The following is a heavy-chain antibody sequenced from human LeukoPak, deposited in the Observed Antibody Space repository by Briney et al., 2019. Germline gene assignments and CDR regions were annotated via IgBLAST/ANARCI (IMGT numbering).Heavy chain of an antibody. CDR3: ASSLWVGGWDAFDI. D-gene: IGHD3-10*01. CDR1: GFTFSSYW. Sequence: GGSLRLSCAASGFTFSSYWMSWVRQAPGKGLEWVANIKQDGSEKYYVDSVKGRFTISRDNAKNSLYLQMNSLRAEDTAVYYCASSLWVGGWDAFDIWGQGTMVTVSS. CDR2: IKQDGSEK. J-gene: IGHJ3*02. V-gene: IGHV3-7*01.